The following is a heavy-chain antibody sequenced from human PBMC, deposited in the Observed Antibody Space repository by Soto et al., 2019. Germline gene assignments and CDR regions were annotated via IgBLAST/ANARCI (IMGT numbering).Heavy chain of an antibody. CDR1: GYNLTNYF. V-gene: IGHV1-46*01. CDR3: ARDAVVGATTRSHFDH. J-gene: IGHJ4*02. CDR2: INPSDGRA. Sequence: QVQLVQSGAEVKKPGASVKISCKASGYNLTNYFLHWVRQAPGQGLEWMGIINPSDGRAIYAQKLRGRVAMTMATSTSTVYMELNSLTSEDTAVYLCARDAVVGATTRSHFDHWGQGTLVTVSS. D-gene: IGHD1-26*01.